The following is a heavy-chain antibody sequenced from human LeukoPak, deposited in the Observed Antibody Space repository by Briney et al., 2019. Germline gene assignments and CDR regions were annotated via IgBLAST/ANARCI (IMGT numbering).Heavy chain of an antibody. CDR1: GNYW. J-gene: IGHJ4*02. CDR2: INSDGSWT. CDR3: VSFYETY. V-gene: IGHV3-74*01. Sequence: GGSLRLSCTASGNYWMHWVRQAPGKGLVWVSHINSDGSWTSYADSVKGRFTISKDNAKNTVYLQMNNLRAEDTAVYYCVSFYETYRGRGTLVTVSS. D-gene: IGHD2-2*01.